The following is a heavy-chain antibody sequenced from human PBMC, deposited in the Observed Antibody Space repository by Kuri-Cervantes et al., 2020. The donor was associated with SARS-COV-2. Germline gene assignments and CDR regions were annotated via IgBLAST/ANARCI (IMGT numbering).Heavy chain of an antibody. CDR3: ARQASIVGATTGFDY. CDR1: GYSFTSYW. J-gene: IGHJ4*02. V-gene: IGHV5-51*01. Sequence: GGSLRLSCKGSGYSFTSYWIGWVRQMPGKGLEWMGIIYPGDSDTRYSPSFQGQVTISAGKSISTAYLQWSSLKASDTAMYYCARQASIVGATTGFDYWGQGTLVTVSS. CDR2: IYPGDSDT. D-gene: IGHD1-26*01.